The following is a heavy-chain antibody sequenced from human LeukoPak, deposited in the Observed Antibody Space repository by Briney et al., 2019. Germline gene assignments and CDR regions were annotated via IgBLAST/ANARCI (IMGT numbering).Heavy chain of an antibody. D-gene: IGHD6-6*01. V-gene: IGHV4-59*12. CDR2: IYYSGST. CDR1: GGSISSYY. Sequence: PSETLSLTCTVSGGSISSYYWSWIRQPPGRGLEWIGYIYYSGSTNYNPSLKSRVTMSVDTSKSQFSLKLSSVTAADTAVYYCARLPHSSSPFDYWGQGTLVTVSS. CDR3: ARLPHSSSPFDY. J-gene: IGHJ4*02.